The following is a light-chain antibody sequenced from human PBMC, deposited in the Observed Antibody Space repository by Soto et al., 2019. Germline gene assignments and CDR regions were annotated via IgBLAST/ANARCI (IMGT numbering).Light chain of an antibody. V-gene: IGKV1-39*01. Sequence: DIQMTHSPSSLSASVGARVTITCLASQSSSNYLNWYQQKPGKAPKLLIYAASSLQSGVPSRFSGSWSGTDFTLTISSLQPEDFATYFCQQSYGTPRTFGQGTKVDIK. CDR1: QSSSNY. J-gene: IGKJ1*01. CDR2: AAS. CDR3: QQSYGTPRT.